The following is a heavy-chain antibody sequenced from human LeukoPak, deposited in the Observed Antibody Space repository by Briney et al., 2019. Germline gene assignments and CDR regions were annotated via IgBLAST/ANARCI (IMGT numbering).Heavy chain of an antibody. D-gene: IGHD6-19*01. V-gene: IGHV4-34*01. CDR3: ARGWVAGVDH. J-gene: IGHJ4*02. CDR2: INHSGST. Sequence: SETLSLTCAVYGGSFSGYYWSWIRQPPGKGLEWIGEINHSGSTNYNPSLKSRVTISVDTSKNQFSLKLSSVTAADTAVYYCARGWVAGVDHWGQGTLVTVSS. CDR1: GGSFSGYY.